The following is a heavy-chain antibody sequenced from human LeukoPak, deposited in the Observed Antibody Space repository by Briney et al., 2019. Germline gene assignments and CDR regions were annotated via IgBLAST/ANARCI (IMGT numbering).Heavy chain of an antibody. CDR2: ISYDGSNK. CDR1: GFTFSSYA. Sequence: GGSLRFSCAASGFTFSSYAMHWVRQAPGKGLEWVAVISYDGSNKYYADSVKGRFTISRDNSKNTLYLQMNSLRAEDTAVYYCARDNYCSSTSCYLYYYYYGMDVWGQGTTVTVSS. J-gene: IGHJ6*02. D-gene: IGHD2-2*01. CDR3: ARDNYCSSTSCYLYYYYYGMDV. V-gene: IGHV3-30-3*01.